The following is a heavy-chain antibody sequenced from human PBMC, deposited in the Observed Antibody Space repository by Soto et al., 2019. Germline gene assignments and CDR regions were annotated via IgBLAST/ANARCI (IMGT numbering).Heavy chain of an antibody. V-gene: IGHV3-30-3*01. CDR2: ISYDGGNE. CDR3: ARFSCSLAVAGLDY. Sequence: QVQLVESGGGVVQPGRSLKLSCAASGFTFTTYAMHWVRQAPGKGLEWVAIISYDGGNEYYADSVKGRFTISRDNSKNTLYLQMNSLRAEDTTMYYCARFSCSLAVAGLDYWGQGTLVTVSS. CDR1: GFTFTTYA. J-gene: IGHJ4*02. D-gene: IGHD6-19*01.